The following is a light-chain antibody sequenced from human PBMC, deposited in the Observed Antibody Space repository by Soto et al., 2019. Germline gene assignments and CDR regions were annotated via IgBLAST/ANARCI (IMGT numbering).Light chain of an antibody. Sequence: DIQMTQSPSTLSASVGDRVTITCRASQSISSWLAWYQQKPGKAPKLLIYKASSLESGVPSRFSDSGSGKEFALTISSLQPDDFATYCCQQYNSYSLTFGGGTQVEIK. CDR3: QQYNSYSLT. CDR2: KAS. CDR1: QSISSW. J-gene: IGKJ4*01. V-gene: IGKV1-5*03.